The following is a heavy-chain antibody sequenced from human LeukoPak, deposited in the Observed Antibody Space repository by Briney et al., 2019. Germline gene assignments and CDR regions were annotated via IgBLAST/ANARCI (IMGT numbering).Heavy chain of an antibody. Sequence: SETLSLTCAVYGGSFSGYYWSWIRQPPGKGLEWIGEINHSGSTNYNPSLKSRVTISVDTSKNQFSLKLSSVTAADTAVYYCARGATGFDYWGQGTLVTVSS. CDR1: GGSFSGYY. CDR3: ARGATGFDY. CDR2: INHSGST. D-gene: IGHD3-10*01. J-gene: IGHJ4*02. V-gene: IGHV4-34*01.